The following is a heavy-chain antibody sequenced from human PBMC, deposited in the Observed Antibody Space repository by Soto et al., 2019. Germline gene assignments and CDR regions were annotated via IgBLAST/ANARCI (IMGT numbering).Heavy chain of an antibody. V-gene: IGHV3-30-3*01. D-gene: IGHD2-2*01. J-gene: IGHJ6*02. Sequence: PGGSVRLSCAASVFTFSSYAMHWFRQAPGKGREWVAVISYDGSNKYYADSVKGRFTISRDNSKNTLYLQMNSLRAEDTAVYYCARDCSSTSCFIPGGSYYYYYGMDVRGQGTTVTVSS. CDR1: VFTFSSYA. CDR2: ISYDGSNK. CDR3: ARDCSSTSCFIPGGSYYYYYGMDV.